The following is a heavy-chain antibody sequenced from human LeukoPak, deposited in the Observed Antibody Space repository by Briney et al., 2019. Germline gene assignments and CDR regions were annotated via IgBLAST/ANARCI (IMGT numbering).Heavy chain of an antibody. CDR2: IIPIFGTA. J-gene: IGHJ5*02. CDR3: ARDRYCSSTSCLNWFDP. D-gene: IGHD2-2*01. CDR1: GGTFSSYA. V-gene: IGHV1-69*13. Sequence: ASVKVSCKASGGTFSSYAISWVRQAPGQGLEWMGGIIPIFGTANYAQKFQGRVTITADESMSTAYMELSSLRSEDTAVYYCARDRYCSSTSCLNWFDPWGQGTLVTVSS.